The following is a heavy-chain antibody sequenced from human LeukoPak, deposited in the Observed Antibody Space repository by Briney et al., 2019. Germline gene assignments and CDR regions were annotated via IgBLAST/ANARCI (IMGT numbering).Heavy chain of an antibody. V-gene: IGHV3-7*01. CDR2: INQDGSQN. CDR3: ARDPHWDYYGSGSYPYYFDY. CDR1: GFSFKNYW. J-gene: IGHJ4*02. Sequence: GGSLRLSCAASGFSFKNYWMSWVRQAPGKGLEWVANINQDGSQNYYVDSVKGRFTISRDNAKSSLYLQMDSLRAEDTAVYFCARDPHWDYYGSGSYPYYFDYWGQGTLVTVSS. D-gene: IGHD3-10*01.